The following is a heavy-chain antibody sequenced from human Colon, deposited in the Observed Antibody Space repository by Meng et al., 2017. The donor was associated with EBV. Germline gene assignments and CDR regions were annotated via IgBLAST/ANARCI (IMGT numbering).Heavy chain of an antibody. CDR2: IYQSGTT. Sequence: QLRLKESGPGLVKPSGTLSLTCAVSGDSISNNWWSWVRQPPGKGLEWIGEIYQSGTTNYNPSLRSRVTISVDKSKNQFSLQLTSVTAADTAVYYCARNGDYNPGLYWGQGTLVTVSS. CDR3: ARNGDYNPGLY. J-gene: IGHJ4*02. D-gene: IGHD4-17*01. V-gene: IGHV4-4*02. CDR1: GDSISNNW.